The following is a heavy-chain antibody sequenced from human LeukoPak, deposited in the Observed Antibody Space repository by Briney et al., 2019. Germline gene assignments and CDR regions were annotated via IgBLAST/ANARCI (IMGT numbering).Heavy chain of an antibody. D-gene: IGHD1-26*01. V-gene: IGHV3-23*01. J-gene: IGHJ4*02. CDR3: TTDSQWELKEFYFDY. CDR1: GFTFSSYA. Sequence: GGSLRLSCAASGFTFSSYAMSWVRQAPGKGLEWVSGISGSGGSTYYADSVKGRFTISRDNSKNTLYLQMNSLKTEDTAVYYCTTDSQWELKEFYFDYWGQGTLVTVSS. CDR2: ISGSGGST.